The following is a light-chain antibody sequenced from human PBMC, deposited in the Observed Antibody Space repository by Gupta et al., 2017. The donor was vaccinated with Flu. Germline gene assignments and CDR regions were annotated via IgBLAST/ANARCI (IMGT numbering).Light chain of an antibody. CDR1: QSVSSK. Sequence: EIVMTQSPATLSVSPGESATLSCRASQSVSSKLAWYQQKPGQAPRFLIYSASTRATGIPDRFSGSGSGTEFTLTISSLQSEDVAVYYCQQYDNWPQSCGQGTKLEIK. CDR2: SAS. J-gene: IGKJ2*03. V-gene: IGKV3-15*01. CDR3: QQYDNWPQS.